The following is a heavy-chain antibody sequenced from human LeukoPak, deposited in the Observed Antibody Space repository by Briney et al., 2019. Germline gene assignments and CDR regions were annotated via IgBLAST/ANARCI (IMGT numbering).Heavy chain of an antibody. CDR3: ARYCGADSCYSGLDY. D-gene: IGHD2-15*01. Sequence: GSLRLSCAASGFTFSSSAMNWVRQAPGRGLEWVSSIGNSGRDTYYADSMKGRFTISRDNSKSTLFLHMSSLRAGDTAIYYCARYCGADSCYSGLDYWGQGALVTVSS. V-gene: IGHV3-23*01. CDR1: GFTFSSSA. J-gene: IGHJ4*02. CDR2: IGNSGRDT.